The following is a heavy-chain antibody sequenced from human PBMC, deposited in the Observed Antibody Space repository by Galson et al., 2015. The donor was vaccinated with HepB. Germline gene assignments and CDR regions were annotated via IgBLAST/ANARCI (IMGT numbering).Heavy chain of an antibody. CDR2: MSYDGTNK. CDR1: GFTFTTYD. CDR3: ARDRVPRDGYNWPSY. Sequence: SLRLSCAPSGFTFTTYDMHWVRQAPGKGLEWVATMSYDGTNKYYTNSVKGRFTISRDNSKNTLYLQMNGLRLEDTAVYHCARDRVPRDGYNWPSYWGQGTLVTVSS. J-gene: IGHJ4*02. V-gene: IGHV3-30*04. D-gene: IGHD5-24*01.